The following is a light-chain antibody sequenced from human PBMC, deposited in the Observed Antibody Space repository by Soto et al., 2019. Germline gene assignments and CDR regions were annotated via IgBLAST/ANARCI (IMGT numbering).Light chain of an antibody. J-gene: IGLJ3*02. V-gene: IGLV2-18*02. CDR3: SSFTTSSTWV. CDR1: SRDVGSYSR. CDR2: EVN. Sequence: QSVLTQPPSVSGSPGQSVTISCTGTSRDVGSYSRVSWYQQPPGTAPRLLVYEVNNRPSGVPDRFSGSKSGNTASLTISGLQAEDEADYYCSSFTTSSTWVFGGGTKLTVL.